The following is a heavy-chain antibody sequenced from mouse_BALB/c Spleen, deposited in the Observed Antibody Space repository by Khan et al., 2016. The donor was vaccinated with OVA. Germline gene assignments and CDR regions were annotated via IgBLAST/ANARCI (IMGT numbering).Heavy chain of an antibody. CDR1: GYTFTDYA. D-gene: IGHD2-3*01. J-gene: IGHJ2*01. Sequence: QVQLQQSGPELVRPGVSVKISCKGSGYTFTDYAVYWVKQSHAKSLEWIGLISTYSGNTNYNQHFKGKAAMTVDKSSSTAYMELARLTSEDSAIYYCARPAYDGYFDYWGQGTTLTVSS. CDR2: ISTYSGNT. CDR3: ARPAYDGYFDY. V-gene: IGHV1S137*01.